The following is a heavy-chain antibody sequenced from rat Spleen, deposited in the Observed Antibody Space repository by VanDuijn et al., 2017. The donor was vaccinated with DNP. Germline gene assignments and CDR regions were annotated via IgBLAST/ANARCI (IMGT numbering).Heavy chain of an antibody. CDR2: INSAGST. V-gene: IGHV3-3*01. CDR1: GYSITSSYR. J-gene: IGHJ1*01. CDR3: ARSGYNTDYTYGWYFDF. D-gene: IGHD1-6*01. Sequence: EVQLQESGPGLVKPSQSLSLTCSVTGYSITSSYRWNWLRKFPGNKLEWMGYINSAGSTHYNPSLKSRISITRDTSKNQFFLQVNSVTTEDTATYYCARSGYNTDYTYGWYFDFWGPGTMVTVSS.